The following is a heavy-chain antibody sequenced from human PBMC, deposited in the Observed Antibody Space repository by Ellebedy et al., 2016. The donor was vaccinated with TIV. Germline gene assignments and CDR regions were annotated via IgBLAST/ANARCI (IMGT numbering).Heavy chain of an antibody. Sequence: GGSLRLSXAASGFTFSSYAMSWVRQAPGKGLEWVSAISGSGGSTYYADSVKGRFTISRDNSKNTLYLQMNSLRAEDTAVYYCAKDPTPTPLYEEHWGQGTLVTVSS. CDR2: ISGSGGST. CDR3: AKDPTPTPLYEEH. V-gene: IGHV3-23*01. D-gene: IGHD3-16*01. J-gene: IGHJ4*02. CDR1: GFTFSSYA.